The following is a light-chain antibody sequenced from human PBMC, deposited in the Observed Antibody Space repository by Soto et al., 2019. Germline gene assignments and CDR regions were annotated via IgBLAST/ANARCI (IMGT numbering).Light chain of an antibody. J-gene: IGLJ2*01. Sequence: QSALTQPASVSASPGQSITISCTGTSSDVGTFDFVSWYQQHPGKAPNLMIYEVSNRPSGVSNRFSGSKSGNTASLTISGLQPEDEADYYCSSYTNRGTRVFGGGTKLTVL. CDR1: SSDVGTFDF. CDR2: EVS. CDR3: SSYTNRGTRV. V-gene: IGLV2-14*01.